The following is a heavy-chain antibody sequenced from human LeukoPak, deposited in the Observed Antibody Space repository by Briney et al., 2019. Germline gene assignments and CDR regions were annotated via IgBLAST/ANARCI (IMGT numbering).Heavy chain of an antibody. CDR1: GLNVSSNY. CDR3: ARRLYYGGYVRRYFDY. CDR2: IYSGGSI. D-gene: IGHD5-12*01. J-gene: IGHJ4*02. V-gene: IGHV3-66*04. Sequence: GGSLRLSCAASGLNVSSNYMSWVRQAPGKGLEWVSVIYSGGSIYYADSVKGRFIISRDNSKNTLYLQMNSLRADDTAVYYCARRLYYGGYVRRYFDYWGQGTLVTVSS.